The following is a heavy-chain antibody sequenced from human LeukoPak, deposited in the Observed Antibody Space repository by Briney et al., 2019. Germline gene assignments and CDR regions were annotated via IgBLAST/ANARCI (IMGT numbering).Heavy chain of an antibody. CDR3: AHRPKTYYYDSSGYYSNAFDY. Sequence: SGPTLVKPTQTLTLTCTFSGFSLSTSGVGVGWIRQPPGKALEWLALIYWNDDKRYSPSLKSRLTITKDTSKNQVVLTMTNMDPVDTATYYCAHRPKTYYYDSSGYYSNAFDYWGQGTLVTVSS. CDR2: IYWNDDK. D-gene: IGHD3-22*01. CDR1: GFSLSTSGVG. J-gene: IGHJ4*02. V-gene: IGHV2-5*01.